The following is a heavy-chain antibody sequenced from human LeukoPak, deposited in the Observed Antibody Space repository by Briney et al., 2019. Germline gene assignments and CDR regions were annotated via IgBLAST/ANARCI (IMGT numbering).Heavy chain of an antibody. V-gene: IGHV3-49*04. CDR2: IRSKAYGGTT. CDR1: GFTFGDYA. D-gene: IGHD3-9*01. Sequence: GGSLRLSCTASGFTFGDYAMSWVRQAPGKGLEWVGFIRSKAYGGTTEYAASVKGRFTISRDDSKSIAYLQMNSLKTEDTAVYYCTRDTTAGRILTGYYTNGMDVWGQGTTVTVSS. CDR3: TRDTTAGRILTGYYTNGMDV. J-gene: IGHJ6*02.